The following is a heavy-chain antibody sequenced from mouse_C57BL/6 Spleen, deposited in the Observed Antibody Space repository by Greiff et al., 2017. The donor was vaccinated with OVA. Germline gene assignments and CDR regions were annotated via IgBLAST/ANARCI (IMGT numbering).Heavy chain of an antibody. D-gene: IGHD2-5*01. Sequence: EVKLVESGGDLVKPGGSLKLSCAASGFTFSSYGMSWVRQTPDKRLEWVATISSGGSYTYYPDSVKGRFTISRDNAKNTLYLQMSSLKSEDTAMYYCARSGYYSNYGGYWGQGTTLTVSS. CDR3: ARSGYYSNYGGY. V-gene: IGHV5-6*01. J-gene: IGHJ2*01. CDR2: ISSGGSYT. CDR1: GFTFSSYG.